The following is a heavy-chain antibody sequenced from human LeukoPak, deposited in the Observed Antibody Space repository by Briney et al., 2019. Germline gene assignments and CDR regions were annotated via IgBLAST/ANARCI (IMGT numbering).Heavy chain of an antibody. V-gene: IGHV4-31*03. CDR3: ARDLRGIRGVGSNWFDP. D-gene: IGHD3-10*01. CDR2: IFYSGST. J-gene: IGHJ5*02. CDR1: GDSISRGGYY. Sequence: SETLSLTCSVSGDSISRGGYYWSWIRQHPGKGLEWIGYIFYSGSTYYNPSLKSRLNISVDTSKNQFSLMLTSVTAADTAVYYCARDLRGIRGVGSNWFDPWGRGTLVTVSS.